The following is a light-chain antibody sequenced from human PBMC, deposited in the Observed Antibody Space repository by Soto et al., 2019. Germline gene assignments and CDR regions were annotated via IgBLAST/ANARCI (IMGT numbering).Light chain of an antibody. V-gene: IGKV1-9*01. Sequence: IQLTQSASSLSASVGDGVTITCRASQGISSSLAWYQQKPGKAPKLLIYAASTLQSGVPSRFSGSGSGTDFTLTISSLQPEAFATYYCQQLNGVPPYTFGQGTKLEIK. CDR2: AAS. CDR3: QQLNGVPPYT. J-gene: IGKJ2*01. CDR1: QGISSS.